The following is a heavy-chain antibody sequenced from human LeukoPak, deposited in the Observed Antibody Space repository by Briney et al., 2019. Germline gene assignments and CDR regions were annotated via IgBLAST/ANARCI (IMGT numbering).Heavy chain of an antibody. D-gene: IGHD6-19*01. CDR1: GYSFTSYW. J-gene: IGHJ6*02. CDR3: ARQKIAVAGTSYYYYGMDV. V-gene: IGHV5-51*01. Sequence: GESLKISFKGSGYSFTSYWIGWVRQMPGKGLEWMGIIYPGDSDTRYSPSFQGQVTISADKSISTAYLQWSSLKASDTAMYYCARQKIAVAGTSYYYYGMDVWGQGTTVTVSS. CDR2: IYPGDSDT.